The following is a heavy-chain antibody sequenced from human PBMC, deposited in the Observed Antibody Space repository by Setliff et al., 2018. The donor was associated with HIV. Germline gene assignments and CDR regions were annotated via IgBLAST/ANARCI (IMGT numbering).Heavy chain of an antibody. J-gene: IGHJ1*01. CDR3: ARDPSSGISYDSSGQYFQN. CDR2: ISAYNGNT. Sequence: ASVKVSCKASGYTFTSYGISWVRQAPGQGLEWMGWISAYNGNTNYAQKFQGRVSMNIDTSTSTAYMGLRSLRPDDTAVYFCARDPSSGISYDSSGQYFQNWGQGTLVTVSS. D-gene: IGHD3-22*01. CDR1: GYTFTSYG. V-gene: IGHV1-18*01.